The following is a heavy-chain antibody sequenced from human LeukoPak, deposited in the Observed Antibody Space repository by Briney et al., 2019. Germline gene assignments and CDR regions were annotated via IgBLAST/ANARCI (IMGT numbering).Heavy chain of an antibody. V-gene: IGHV1-8*01. Sequence: ASVKVSCKASGYTFTSYDINWVRQAPGQGLEWMGWMNPNSGNTGYAQKFQGRVTMTRNTSISTAYMELSSLRSEDTAVYYCAREMGRTAMALDYWGQGTLVTVSS. CDR3: AREMGRTAMALDY. J-gene: IGHJ4*02. CDR1: GYTFTSYD. CDR2: MNPNSGNT. D-gene: IGHD5-18*01.